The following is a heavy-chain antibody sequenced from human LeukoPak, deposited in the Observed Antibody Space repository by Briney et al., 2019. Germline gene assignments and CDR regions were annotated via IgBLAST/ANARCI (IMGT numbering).Heavy chain of an antibody. J-gene: IGHJ4*02. CDR1: GFTFSSYW. D-gene: IGHD2-21*02. CDR3: GRDIVDGGDDY. V-gene: IGHV3-7*01. CDR2: IKQDGSEK. Sequence: PPGGSLRLSCAASGFTFSSYWMSWVRQAPGKGLEWVANIKQDGSEKYYVDSVKGRFTISRDNAKNSQYLQMNSLRAEDTAVYYCGRDIVDGGDDYWGQGTLVTVSS.